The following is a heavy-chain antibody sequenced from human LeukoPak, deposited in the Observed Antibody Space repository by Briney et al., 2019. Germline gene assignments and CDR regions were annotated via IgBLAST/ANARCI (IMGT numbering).Heavy chain of an antibody. D-gene: IGHD2-15*01. Sequence: GGSLRLSCSASGFTFSNYEMNWVRQPPGVGLEWVSYITSSGPTAYYADSVKGRFNISRENAQNSLFLQMNNLTAEDTAIYYCARLGFCSDGSCYSLDYWGQGILVTASS. J-gene: IGHJ4*02. CDR3: ARLGFCSDGSCYSLDY. CDR1: GFTFSNYE. CDR2: ITSSGPTA. V-gene: IGHV3-48*03.